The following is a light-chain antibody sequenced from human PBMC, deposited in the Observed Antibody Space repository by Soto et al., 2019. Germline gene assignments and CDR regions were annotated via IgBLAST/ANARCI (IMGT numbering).Light chain of an antibody. Sequence: QSVLTQPASVSGSPGQSITISCTGTTSDVGVYNYVSWYQQHPGKAPKLMIYEVSNRPSGVSNRFSGSKSGNTASLAISGLQAEDEADYYCSSPTTSSTFVFGTGTKVTVL. CDR2: EVS. J-gene: IGLJ1*01. CDR3: SSPTTSSTFV. CDR1: TSDVGVYNY. V-gene: IGLV2-14*01.